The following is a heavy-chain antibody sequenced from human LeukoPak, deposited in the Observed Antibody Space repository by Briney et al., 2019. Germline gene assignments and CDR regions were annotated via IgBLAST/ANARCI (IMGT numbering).Heavy chain of an antibody. J-gene: IGHJ4*02. CDR1: GFIFSNNA. CDR3: ARSTAASASDY. D-gene: IGHD6-13*01. V-gene: IGHV3-23*01. Sequence: GGSLRLSCAAAGFIFSNNAMTWVRQAPGKGLEWVSSITASGDRTFNADSVKGRFTISRDNSKNTLYLPMNSLRAEDTALYYCARSTAASASDYWGQGTLVTVSS. CDR2: ITASGDRT.